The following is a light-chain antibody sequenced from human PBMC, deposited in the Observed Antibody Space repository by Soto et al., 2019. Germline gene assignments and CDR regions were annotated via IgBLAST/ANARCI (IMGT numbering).Light chain of an antibody. CDR3: QHFKSFPIT. J-gene: IGKJ5*01. Sequence: AIQLTQSPSSLSASLGDRVTITCRASQGISTLLAWYQQKPGKAPKVLIYESSLLQSGVPSRFSGSGSGTDFTLTISSLQPEDFATYYCQHFKSFPITFGQGTRLEI. CDR2: ESS. V-gene: IGKV1-13*02. CDR1: QGISTL.